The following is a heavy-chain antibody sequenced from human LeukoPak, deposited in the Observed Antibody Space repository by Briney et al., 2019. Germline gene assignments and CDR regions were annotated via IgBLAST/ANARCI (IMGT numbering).Heavy chain of an antibody. CDR1: GFTFSSHA. J-gene: IGHJ4*02. V-gene: IGHV3-23*01. Sequence: GGSLRLSCAASGFTFSSHAMTWVRQAPGKGLEWVSGISSSGGSPNYADSVTGRFIISRDNSKNTLYLQMNSLRAEDTAVYYCAKAEVVDDYYFDYWGQGTLVTVSS. CDR3: AKAEVVDDYYFDY. CDR2: ISSSGGSP. D-gene: IGHD2-15*01.